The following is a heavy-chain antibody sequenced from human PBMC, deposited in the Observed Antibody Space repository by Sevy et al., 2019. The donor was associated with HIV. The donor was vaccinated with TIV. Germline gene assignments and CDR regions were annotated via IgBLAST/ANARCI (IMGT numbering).Heavy chain of an antibody. CDR1: GFSFNDAL. CDR3: TTVLIPSRAFDI. CDR2: IESEAHGGTT. V-gene: IGHV3-15*04. D-gene: IGHD2-2*01. J-gene: IGHJ3*02. Sequence: GGSLRLSCATSGFSFNDALMSWVRQAPGKGLEWVGRIESEAHGGTTEYAATVKGRFAISRDDSKNTLYLQINSLKTEDTAVYYCTTVLIPSRAFDIWGHGTMVTVSS.